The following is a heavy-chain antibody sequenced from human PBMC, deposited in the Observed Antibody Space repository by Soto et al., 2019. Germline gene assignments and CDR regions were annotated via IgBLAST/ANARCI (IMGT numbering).Heavy chain of an antibody. V-gene: IGHV3-33*01. CDR2: IWYDGSNK. CDR3: ARDEDGMDV. Sequence: QVQLVESGGGVVQPGRSLRLSCAASGFTFSSYGMHWVRQAPGKGLEWVAVIWYDGSNKYYADSVKGRFTISRDNSKNTLYLQMNSLRAEDTAVYYCARDEDGMDVWGQGTTVTVSS. J-gene: IGHJ6*02. CDR1: GFTFSSYG.